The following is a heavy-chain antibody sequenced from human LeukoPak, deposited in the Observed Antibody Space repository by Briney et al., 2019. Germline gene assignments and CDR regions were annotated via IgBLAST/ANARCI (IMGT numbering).Heavy chain of an antibody. CDR1: GFTFSSYA. Sequence: AGSLSLSCAASGFTFSSYAMHWVRQAPGKGLEWVAVISYDGSNKYYADSVKGRFTISRDNSKNTPCLQMNSLRAEDTAVYYCARAPHYYYGSGSNYYYYGMDVWGQGTTVTVSS. V-gene: IGHV3-30-3*01. J-gene: IGHJ6*02. CDR3: ARAPHYYYGSGSNYYYYGMDV. CDR2: ISYDGSNK. D-gene: IGHD3-10*01.